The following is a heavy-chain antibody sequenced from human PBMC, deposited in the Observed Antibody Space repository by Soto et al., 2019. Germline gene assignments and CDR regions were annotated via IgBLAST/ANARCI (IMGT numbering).Heavy chain of an antibody. CDR3: ARSVFP. CDR2: IYYIGST. J-gene: IGHJ5*02. Sequence: QGPLQESGPGLVKPSQTLALTCPFPCCPLSSGCYYWNRIRQHPGKGLEWIGYIYYIGSTYYNPSLKSRVTISLDTSKNQFSLKLSSVTAADTAVYYCARSVFPWGQGTLVTVSS. CDR1: CCPLSSGCYY. V-gene: IGHV4-31*03.